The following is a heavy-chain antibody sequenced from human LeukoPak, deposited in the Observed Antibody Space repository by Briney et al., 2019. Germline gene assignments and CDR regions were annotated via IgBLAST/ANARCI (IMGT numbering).Heavy chain of an antibody. CDR3: ARVPPERPTPPYYYYYYMDV. CDR1: GGTFSSYA. Sequence: GASVKVSCKASGGTFSSYAISWVRQAPGQGLEWMGGIIPIFGTANYAQKFQGRVTITADKSTSTAYMELSSLRSEDTAVYYCARVPPERPTPPYYYYYYMDVWGKGTTVTVSS. V-gene: IGHV1-69*06. J-gene: IGHJ6*03. CDR2: IIPIFGTA.